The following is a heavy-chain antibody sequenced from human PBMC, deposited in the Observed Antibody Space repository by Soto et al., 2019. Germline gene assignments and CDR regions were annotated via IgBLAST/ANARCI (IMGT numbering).Heavy chain of an antibody. Sequence: QVQLQESGPGLVKPSQTLSLTCTVSGGSISSDGYYWSWLRQHPGKGLEYIGYIYYSGDTYYTPSLERRVTISVDTSENQFSLHLRSVTAADTAVYYCARENYTSDYPHNWFDPWGQGTLVTVSS. CDR3: ARENYTSDYPHNWFDP. CDR1: GGSISSDGYY. CDR2: IYYSGDT. D-gene: IGHD3-10*01. J-gene: IGHJ5*02. V-gene: IGHV4-31*03.